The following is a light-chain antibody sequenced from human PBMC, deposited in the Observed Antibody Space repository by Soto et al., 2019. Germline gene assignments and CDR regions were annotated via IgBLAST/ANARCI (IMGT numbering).Light chain of an antibody. V-gene: IGKV3-20*01. J-gene: IGKJ4*01. CDR1: QGVDSSF. CDR2: GAS. CDR3: QQYGSSPT. Sequence: EIVLTQSPGTLSLSPGARATLSCRASQGVDSSFLAWYQQKPGQAPRLLIYGASSRATGIPDRFSGSGSGTDFTLTISRLEPEDFAVYYCQQYGSSPTFGGGTKVDIK.